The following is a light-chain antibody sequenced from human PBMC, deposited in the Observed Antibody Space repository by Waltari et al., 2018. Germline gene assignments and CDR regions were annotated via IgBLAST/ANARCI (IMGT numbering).Light chain of an antibody. Sequence: QSALTQPASVSGSPGQSITISCTGTSSDVGGYNYVSWYQQHPGKAPKVMIYDVSNRPSGVSNRFSGPKSGNTASLTISGLQAEDEAEYYCSSHTSNSVVVFGGGTKLTVL. CDR2: DVS. CDR3: SSHTSNSVVV. CDR1: SSDVGGYNY. V-gene: IGLV2-14*03. J-gene: IGLJ2*01.